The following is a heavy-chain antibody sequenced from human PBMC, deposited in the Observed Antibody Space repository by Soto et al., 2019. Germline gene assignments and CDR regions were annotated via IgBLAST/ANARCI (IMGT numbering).Heavy chain of an antibody. V-gene: IGHV1-18*01. Sequence: QVQLVQSGAEVRKPEASVKVSCKASGYTFTSYGISWVRQAPGQGLEWMGWISAYNGNTNYAQKLQGRVTMTTDTSTSTAYMELRSLRSDDTAVYYCARRSSSSSSYYYYGMDVWGQGTTVTVSS. CDR3: ARRSSSSSSYYYYGMDV. J-gene: IGHJ6*02. D-gene: IGHD6-6*01. CDR2: ISAYNGNT. CDR1: GYTFTSYG.